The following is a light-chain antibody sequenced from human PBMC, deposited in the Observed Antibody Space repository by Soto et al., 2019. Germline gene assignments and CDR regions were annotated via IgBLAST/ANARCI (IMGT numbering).Light chain of an antibody. J-gene: IGLJ3*02. CDR3: SSVASGNTWV. V-gene: IGLV2-8*01. CDR1: SSDVGAYNY. Sequence: QSALTQPPSASGSPGQSVTISCTGTSSDVGAYNYVSWYQQHAGKAPKLVIYEVTKRPSGVPDRFSGSTSANTASLTVSGLQAEDEADYYCSSVASGNTWVFGGGTKLTVL. CDR2: EVT.